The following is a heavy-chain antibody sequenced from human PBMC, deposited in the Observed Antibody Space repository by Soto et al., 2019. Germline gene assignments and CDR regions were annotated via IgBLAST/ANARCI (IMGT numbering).Heavy chain of an antibody. CDR3: AGALGPLTPFDY. CDR1: GGSISSGGYY. V-gene: IGHV4-31*02. Sequence: KASETLSLTCTVSGGSISSGGYYWSWIRQHPGKGLEWIGYIYYSGSTYYNPSLKSRVTISVDTSKNQFSLKLSSVTAADTAVYYCAGALGPLTPFDYWGQGTLVTVSS. J-gene: IGHJ4*02. CDR2: IYYSGST.